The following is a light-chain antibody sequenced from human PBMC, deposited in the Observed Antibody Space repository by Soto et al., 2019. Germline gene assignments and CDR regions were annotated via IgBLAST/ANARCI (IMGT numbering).Light chain of an antibody. CDR1: QSINTW. J-gene: IGKJ1*01. CDR2: DGS. CDR3: QQYKTYSRT. V-gene: IGKV1-5*03. Sequence: DIQMTQSPSTLSASVGDRIIITCRASQSINTWLAWYQQKPGEAPKLLIYDGSTLERGVPSRFSGSGSGTEFTLTISRLQPDDFATFYCQQYKTYSRTFGQGTKGEVK.